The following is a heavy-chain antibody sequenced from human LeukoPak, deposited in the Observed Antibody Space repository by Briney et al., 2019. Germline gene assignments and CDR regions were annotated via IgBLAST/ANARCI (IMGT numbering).Heavy chain of an antibody. Sequence: ASVKVSCKASGYTFTSYGISWVRQAPGQGLEWMGWISAYNGNTNYAQKLQGRVTMTTDTSTSTAYMELRSLRSGDTAVYYCARDRVGYCSSTSCYDNWFDPWGQGTLVTVSS. J-gene: IGHJ5*02. CDR1: GYTFTSYG. V-gene: IGHV1-18*01. D-gene: IGHD2-2*01. CDR3: ARDRVGYCSSTSCYDNWFDP. CDR2: ISAYNGNT.